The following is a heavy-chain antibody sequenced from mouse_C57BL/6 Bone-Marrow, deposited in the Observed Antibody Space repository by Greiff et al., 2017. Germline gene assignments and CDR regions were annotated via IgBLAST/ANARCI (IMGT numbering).Heavy chain of an antibody. V-gene: IGHV5-6*01. J-gene: IGHJ2*01. CDR3: ARHWESDY. Sequence: EVHLVESGGDLVKPGGSLKLSCAASGFTFSSYGMSWVRQTPDKRLEWVATISSGGSYTYYPDSVKGRFTISRDNAKNTLYLQMSSLKSEDTAMYYCARHWESDYWGQGTTLTVSS. D-gene: IGHD4-1*01. CDR1: GFTFSSYG. CDR2: ISSGGSYT.